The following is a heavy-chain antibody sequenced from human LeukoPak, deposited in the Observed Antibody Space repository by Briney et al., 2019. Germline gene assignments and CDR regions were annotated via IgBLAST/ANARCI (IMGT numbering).Heavy chain of an antibody. J-gene: IGHJ4*02. CDR2: INWNGGST. CDR3: ARDPKLERPGY. Sequence: GGSLRLSCAASGFTFDDYGMSWVRQAPGKGLEWVSGINWNGGSTGYADSVKGRFTISRDNAKNSLYLQMNSLRAEDTAVYYCARDPKLERPGYWGQGTLVTVSS. CDR1: GFTFDDYG. D-gene: IGHD1-1*01. V-gene: IGHV3-20*04.